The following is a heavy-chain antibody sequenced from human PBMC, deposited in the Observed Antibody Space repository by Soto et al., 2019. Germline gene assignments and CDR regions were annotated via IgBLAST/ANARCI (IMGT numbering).Heavy chain of an antibody. CDR1: GGSISSGDYY. J-gene: IGHJ2*01. CDR3: AIAVYDFFSGYIDTSWYFYL. D-gene: IGHD3-3*01. Sequence: QVQLQESGPGLVKPSQTLSLTCTVSGGSISSGDYYWSWIRQPPGKGLEWLGYIYYSGSTYYNPSLKGRVTFSVDTSKSQFSLNLNSVTAADTAVYYCAIAVYDFFSGYIDTSWYFYLWGRVTLVTVSS. CDR2: IYYSGST. V-gene: IGHV4-30-4*01.